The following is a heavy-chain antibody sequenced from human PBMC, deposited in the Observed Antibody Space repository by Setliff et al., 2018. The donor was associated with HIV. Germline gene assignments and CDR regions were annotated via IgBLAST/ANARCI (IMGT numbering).Heavy chain of an antibody. D-gene: IGHD1-1*01. Sequence: ASVKVSCKVSGYTLTDLSIHWVRQAPGKGLEWMGGFDPEHDKTIYAQKFQGRVTMTEDTSTDTAYMQLNSLRSEDTAVYFCASHRRVGTTVLCSYWGQGTLVTV. CDR1: GYTLTDLS. CDR3: ASHRRVGTTVLCSY. J-gene: IGHJ4*02. V-gene: IGHV1-24*01. CDR2: FDPEHDKT.